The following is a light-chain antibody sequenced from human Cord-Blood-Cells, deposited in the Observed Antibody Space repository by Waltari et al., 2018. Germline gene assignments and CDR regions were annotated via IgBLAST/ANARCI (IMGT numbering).Light chain of an antibody. Sequence: VTTQSPDSQALSLVSSATINCKSRQSFLYSSNNKNYLAWYQQTPGQPPELLIYWESTRESGVPDRFSGSGSGTDFTLPINSLQAEDVGFYYCEQYYSTPRTFGQGTKVEIK. V-gene: IGKV4-1*01. J-gene: IGKJ1*01. CDR1: QSFLYSSNNKNY. CDR3: EQYYSTPRT. CDR2: WES.